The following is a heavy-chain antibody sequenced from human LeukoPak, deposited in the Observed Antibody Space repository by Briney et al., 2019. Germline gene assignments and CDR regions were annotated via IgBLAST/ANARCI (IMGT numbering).Heavy chain of an antibody. J-gene: IGHJ4*02. CDR2: VSSSGVST. CDR3: AKRYCSSTSCYNHFDY. CDR1: GFTFSSFA. Sequence: PGGSLRLSCVASGFTFSSFAMSWVRQAPGKGLEWVSGVSSSGVSTYYADSVKGRFTISRDNSKDTLYLQMNSLRAEDTAVYYCAKRYCSSTSCYNHFDYWGQGTLVTVSS. V-gene: IGHV3-23*01. D-gene: IGHD2-2*02.